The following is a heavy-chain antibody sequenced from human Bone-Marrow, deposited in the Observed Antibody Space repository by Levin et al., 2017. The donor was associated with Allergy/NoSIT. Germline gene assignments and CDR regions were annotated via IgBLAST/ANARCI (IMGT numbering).Heavy chain of an antibody. CDR2: ISPGGDE. V-gene: IGHV3-30*03. D-gene: IGHD4-11*01. CDR1: GFIFRDYS. Sequence: GGSLRLSCVVSGFIFRDYSMLWVRRAPGKGLDWVALISPGGDEFYADSVKGRFSISRDNSRDTLYLQLSGLRSEDTAIYYCASIQSAFSTAFDFWGQGSRVAVSS. CDR3: ASIQSAFSTAFDF. J-gene: IGHJ4*02.